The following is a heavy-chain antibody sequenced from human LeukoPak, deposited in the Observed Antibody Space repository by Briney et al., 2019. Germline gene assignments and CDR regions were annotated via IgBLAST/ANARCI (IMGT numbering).Heavy chain of an antibody. CDR2: IYYSGST. D-gene: IGHD2-2*02. CDR1: GGSIGSGGFY. Sequence: PSETLSLTCTVSGGSIGSGGFYWGWIRQPPGKGLEWIGYIYYSGSTYSNPSLKSRVTISVDTSKNQFSLNLSSVTAADTAVYYCARYCSITNCYKGGFDPWGQGTLVTVSS. V-gene: IGHV4-31*03. J-gene: IGHJ5*02. CDR3: ARYCSITNCYKGGFDP.